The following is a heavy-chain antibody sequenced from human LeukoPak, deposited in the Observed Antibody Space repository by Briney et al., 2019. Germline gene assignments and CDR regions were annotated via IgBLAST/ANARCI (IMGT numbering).Heavy chain of an antibody. CDR3: ARDQLGSSPPIYYYYMDV. D-gene: IGHD6-13*01. Sequence: ASVKVSCKASGYVFTNYGLFWVRQAPGQGLEWMGWISGDNRNIKYAEKFQGRVTMTTDTSTTTAYMELRSLRSDDTAVYYCARDQLGSSPPIYYYYMDVWGKGTTVTVSS. CDR2: ISGDNRNI. J-gene: IGHJ6*03. V-gene: IGHV1-18*01. CDR1: GYVFTNYG.